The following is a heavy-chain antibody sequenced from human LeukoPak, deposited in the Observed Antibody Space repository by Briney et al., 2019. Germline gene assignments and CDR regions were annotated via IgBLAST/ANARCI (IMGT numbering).Heavy chain of an antibody. J-gene: IGHJ3*02. CDR3: ASAVYYDFWSGHLNDAFDI. Sequence: SETLSLTCTVSGGSLTGYFWSWIRQPPGKELEWIGYVFYSGSTRYNPSLKSRVTTSVDTSKNQFSLRLTSVTAADTAVYYCASAVYYDFWSGHLNDAFDIWGQGTMVTVSS. D-gene: IGHD3-3*01. V-gene: IGHV4-59*12. CDR1: GGSLTGYF. CDR2: VFYSGST.